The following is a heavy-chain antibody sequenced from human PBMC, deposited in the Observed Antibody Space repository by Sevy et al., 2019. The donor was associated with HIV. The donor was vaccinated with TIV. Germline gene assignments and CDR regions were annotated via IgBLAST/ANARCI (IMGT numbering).Heavy chain of an antibody. D-gene: IGHD3-22*01. CDR1: GFTFSNYA. V-gene: IGHV3-23*01. CDR2: LGGSGGST. CDR3: AKDITSIVGHAFDV. J-gene: IGHJ3*01. Sequence: GGSLRLSCAASGFTFSNYAMSWVRQAPGKGLEWVAALGGSGGSTFYADSVKGRFTISRDNSKNTLYLQMNSLRAEDMAVYDCAKDITSIVGHAFDVWGLGTMVTVSS.